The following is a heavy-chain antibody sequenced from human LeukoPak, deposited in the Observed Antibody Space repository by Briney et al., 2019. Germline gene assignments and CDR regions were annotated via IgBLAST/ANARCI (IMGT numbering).Heavy chain of an antibody. D-gene: IGHD3-10*01. CDR2: ISAYNGNT. J-gene: IGHJ3*02. V-gene: IGHV1-18*01. CDR3: ARAGTPYGSGEGKMPDI. Sequence: ASVKVSCKASGYTFTSYGISWVRQAPGQGLEWMGWISAYNGNTNYAQKLQGRVTMTTDTSTSTAYMELRSLRSDDTAVYYCARAGTPYGSGEGKMPDIWGQGTMVTVSS. CDR1: GYTFTSYG.